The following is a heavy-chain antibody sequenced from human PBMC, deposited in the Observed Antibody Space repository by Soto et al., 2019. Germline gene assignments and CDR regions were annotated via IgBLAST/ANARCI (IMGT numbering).Heavy chain of an antibody. D-gene: IGHD1-26*01. CDR3: ARVVGAPNWFDP. J-gene: IGHJ5*02. CDR2: SRNKANSYTT. V-gene: IGHV3-72*01. CDR1: GFTFSSYA. Sequence: GGSLRLSCAASGFTFSSYAMSWVRQAPGKGLEWVGRSRNKANSYTTEYAASVKGRFTISRDDSKNSLYLQMNSLKIEDTAVYYCARVVGAPNWFDPWGQGTLVTVPQ.